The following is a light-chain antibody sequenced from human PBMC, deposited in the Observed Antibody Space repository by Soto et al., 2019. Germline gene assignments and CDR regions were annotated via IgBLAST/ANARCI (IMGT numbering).Light chain of an antibody. Sequence: QSALTQPRSVSGSPGQSVTISCTGTSSDVGGYNYVSWYQQHPGKAPKLMIYDVSKRPSGVPDRFSGSKSGNTASLTISGLPAEDEAYFFRCSFAGSFPHFLGTWTKVTVL. V-gene: IGLV2-11*01. J-gene: IGLJ1*01. CDR2: DVS. CDR1: SSDVGGYNY. CDR3: CSFAGSFPHF.